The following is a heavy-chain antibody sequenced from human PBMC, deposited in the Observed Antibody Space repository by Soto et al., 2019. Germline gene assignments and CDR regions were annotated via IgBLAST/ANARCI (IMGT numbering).Heavy chain of an antibody. CDR1: GFTFSSYG. Sequence: QVQLVESGGVVVQPGRSLRLSCAASGFTFSSYGMHWVRQAPGKGLEWVAVISYDGSNKYYADSVKGRFTISRDNSTNTLELQMNSRRAEYTAVYYCAKSVYNWNDGFFDYWGQGTLVTVSS. D-gene: IGHD1-1*01. V-gene: IGHV3-30*18. J-gene: IGHJ4*02. CDR3: AKSVYNWNDGFFDY. CDR2: ISYDGSNK.